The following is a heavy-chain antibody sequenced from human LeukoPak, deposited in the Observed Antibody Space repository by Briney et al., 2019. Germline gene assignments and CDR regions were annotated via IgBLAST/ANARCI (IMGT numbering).Heavy chain of an antibody. D-gene: IGHD3-9*01. J-gene: IGHJ3*02. CDR1: GFTFSSYA. Sequence: GGSLRLSCAASGFTFSSYAMSWVRQAPGKGLEWVSAISGSGGSTYYADSVKGRFTISRDNSKNTLYLQMNSLRAEDTAVYYCANIPLNFYDILTGDAFDIWGQGTMVTVSS. CDR3: ANIPLNFYDILTGDAFDI. CDR2: ISGSGGST. V-gene: IGHV3-23*01.